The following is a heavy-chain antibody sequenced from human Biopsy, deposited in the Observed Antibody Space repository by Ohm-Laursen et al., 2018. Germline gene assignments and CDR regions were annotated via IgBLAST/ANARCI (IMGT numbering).Heavy chain of an antibody. CDR1: GVSISSYF. D-gene: IGHD3-22*01. CDR2: VSYSGST. CDR3: AAYYYDSSGYFYAFHY. Sequence: SETLSLTCTVSGVSISSYFWCWIRQPLGKGLERIGYVSYSGSTKYNPSLKSRVIISADTPKNQFSLKLSSGTAADTAMYYCAAYYYDSSGYFYAFHYWGQGTTVTVSS. J-gene: IGHJ4*03. V-gene: IGHV4-59*08.